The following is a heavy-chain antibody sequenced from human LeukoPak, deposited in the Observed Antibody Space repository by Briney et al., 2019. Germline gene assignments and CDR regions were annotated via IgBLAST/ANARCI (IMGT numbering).Heavy chain of an antibody. J-gene: IGHJ5*02. D-gene: IGHD2-2*01. Sequence: SETLSLTCSVSDGYISSYYWHWIRQPPGKGLEWIGYISNGGVTTYSPSLQSRVTISVDTSNNQFPLKVASLTAADTAVYYCARERTRVTGWDLWGQGTLVTVSS. V-gene: IGHV4-59*13. CDR1: DGYISSYY. CDR2: ISNGGVT. CDR3: ARERTRVTGWDL.